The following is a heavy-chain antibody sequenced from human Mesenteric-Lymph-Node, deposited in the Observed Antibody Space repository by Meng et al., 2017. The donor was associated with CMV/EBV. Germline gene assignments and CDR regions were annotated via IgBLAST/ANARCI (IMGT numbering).Heavy chain of an antibody. D-gene: IGHD5-18*01. CDR1: GGSVINYY. CDR3: GGTRGYTYGPAFDY. Sequence: TVSGGSVINYYWNWIRQPPGKGLEWIGYAYYTGTTRYNPSLKSRVTILVDTSKNQISLRLTPVTAADTAVYYCGGTRGYTYGPAFDYWGQGTLVTVSS. J-gene: IGHJ4*02. CDR2: AYYTGTT. V-gene: IGHV4-59*02.